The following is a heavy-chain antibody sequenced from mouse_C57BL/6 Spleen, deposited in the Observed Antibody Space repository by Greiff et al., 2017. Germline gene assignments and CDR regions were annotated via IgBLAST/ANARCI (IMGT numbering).Heavy chain of an antibody. CDR2: IYPGSGNT. D-gene: IGHD3-2*02. J-gene: IGHJ3*01. Sequence: QVQLKQSGAELVRPGASVKLSCKASGYTFTDYYINWVKQRPGQGLEWIARIYPGSGNTYYNEKFKGKATLTAEKSSSTAYMQLSSLTSEDSAVYFCARYKTAQAMGFAYWGQGTLVTVSA. CDR3: ARYKTAQAMGFAY. V-gene: IGHV1-76*01. CDR1: GYTFTDYY.